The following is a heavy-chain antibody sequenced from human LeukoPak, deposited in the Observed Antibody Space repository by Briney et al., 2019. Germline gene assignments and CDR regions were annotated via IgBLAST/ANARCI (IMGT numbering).Heavy chain of an antibody. V-gene: IGHV3-23*01. J-gene: IGHJ6*03. CDR1: GFTFSTHA. D-gene: IGHD4-23*01. Sequence: PGGSLRLSCILSGFTFSTHAMTCARQATGKGLERVSDISRPAGTTSYSASVTGRFTISRYNSKDTLFLQMNSLRTEDTAVYYCARDPGVIPVHYMDVWGKGTTVIVSS. CDR3: ARDPGVIPVHYMDV. CDR2: ISRPAGTT.